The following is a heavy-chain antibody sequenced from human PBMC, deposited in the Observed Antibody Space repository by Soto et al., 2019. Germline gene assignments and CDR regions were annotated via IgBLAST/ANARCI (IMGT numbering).Heavy chain of an antibody. J-gene: IGHJ1*01. CDR2: ISWNSGSI. V-gene: IGHV3-9*01. D-gene: IGHD6-19*01. CDR1: GFTFDDYA. CDR3: AKVMNPGIAVAGKAEYFQH. Sequence: EVQLVESGGGLVQPGRSLRLSCAASGFTFDDYAMHWVRQAPGKGLEWVSGISWNSGSIGYADSVKGRFTISRDNAKNSLYLQMNSLRAEDTALYYCAKVMNPGIAVAGKAEYFQHWGQGTLVTVSS.